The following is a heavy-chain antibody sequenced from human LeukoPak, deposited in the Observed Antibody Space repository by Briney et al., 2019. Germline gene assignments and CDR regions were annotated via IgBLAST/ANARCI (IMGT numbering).Heavy chain of an antibody. CDR2: INPSGGST. Sequence: ASVKVSCKASGYTFTSYGISWVRQAPGQGLEWMGIINPSGGSTSYAQKFQGRVTMTRDTSTSTVYMELSSLRSEDTAVYYCARSVVITRAFDYWGQGTLVTVSS. V-gene: IGHV1-46*01. CDR1: GYTFTSYG. CDR3: ARSVVITRAFDY. D-gene: IGHD3-22*01. J-gene: IGHJ4*02.